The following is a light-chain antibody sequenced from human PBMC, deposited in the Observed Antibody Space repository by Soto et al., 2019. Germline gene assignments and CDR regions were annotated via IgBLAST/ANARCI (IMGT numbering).Light chain of an antibody. CDR3: QVWDRSTDQVV. CDR1: NIGSKS. J-gene: IGLJ2*01. CDR2: DDT. V-gene: IGLV3-21*02. Sequence: SYVLTQPPSVSVAPGQTARITCGGGNIGSKSVHWYQQRPGQAPVMVVYDDTDRPSGIPERIYGSNSGNTATLTISRVEAGDEADYYCQVWDRSTDQVVFGGGTKLTVL.